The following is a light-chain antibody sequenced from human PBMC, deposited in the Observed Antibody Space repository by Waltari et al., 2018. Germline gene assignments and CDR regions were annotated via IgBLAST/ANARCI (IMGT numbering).Light chain of an antibody. V-gene: IGLV1-44*01. J-gene: IGLJ2*01. CDR2: SNN. Sequence: QSVLTQPPSASGTPGQRVTISCSGSSSNIGSNTVNWYQHLPGTAPKLLIYSNNQRPSGVPDRFSGSKSGTSASLAISGLQSEDEADYYCAAWDDSLKGGVFGGGTKLTVL. CDR1: SSNIGSNT. CDR3: AAWDDSLKGGV.